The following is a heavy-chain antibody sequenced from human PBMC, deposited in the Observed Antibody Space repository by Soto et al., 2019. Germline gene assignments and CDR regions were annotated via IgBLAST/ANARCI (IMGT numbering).Heavy chain of an antibody. Sequence: SETLSLTCTVSGGSISSSSYYWGWIRQPPGKGLEWIGSIYYSGSTYYNPSLKSRVTISVDTSKNQFSLKLSSVTAADTAVYYCAGYRTTTVVRGGFDPWGQGTLVTVS. J-gene: IGHJ5*02. V-gene: IGHV4-39*07. CDR3: AGYRTTTVVRGGFDP. D-gene: IGHD4-17*01. CDR1: GGSISSSSYY. CDR2: IYYSGST.